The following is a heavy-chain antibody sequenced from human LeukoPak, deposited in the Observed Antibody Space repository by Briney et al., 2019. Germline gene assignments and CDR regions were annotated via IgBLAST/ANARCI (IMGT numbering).Heavy chain of an antibody. CDR3: ARGRYGWLPFDY. D-gene: IGHD3-16*01. V-gene: IGHV4-59*01. CDR2: IYYSGST. CDR1: GGSMSSYY. J-gene: IGHJ4*02. Sequence: PSETVSLTCTVSGGSMSSYYWSWIRQPPGKGLEWIGYIYYSGSTNYNPSPKSRVTISVDTSKNQFTLKLSSVTAADTAVYYCARGRYGWLPFDYWGQGTLVTVSS.